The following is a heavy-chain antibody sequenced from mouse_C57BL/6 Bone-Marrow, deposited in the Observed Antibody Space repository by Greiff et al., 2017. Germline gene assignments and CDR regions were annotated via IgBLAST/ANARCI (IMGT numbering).Heavy chain of an antibody. CDR2: IAPSDSYT. V-gene: IGHV1-59*01. J-gene: IGHJ3*01. Sequence: QVQLQQPGAELVRPGTSVKLSCKASGYTFTSYWMNWVKQRPGQGLEWLGVIAPSDSYTNYNQKFKGKATVTLDTSYSTAYIQLSSLTSEDSACDYCARGSIMTPWFADWGQGTLVTVSA. CDR3: ARGSIMTPWFAD. D-gene: IGHD1-2*01. CDR1: GYTFTSYW.